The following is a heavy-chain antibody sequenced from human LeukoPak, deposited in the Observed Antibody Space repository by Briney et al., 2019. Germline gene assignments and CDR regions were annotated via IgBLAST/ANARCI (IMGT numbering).Heavy chain of an antibody. D-gene: IGHD5-24*01. V-gene: IGHV3-23*01. CDR3: AKDHDGYTQWYFDY. Sequence: GGSLRLSCAASGLIFRNYTMSWVRQAPGKGLEWVSGISGSGSSKYYADSVKGRFTISRDNSHNTLYLQMNSLRAEDTAVYYCAKDHDGYTQWYFDYWGQGTPVSVSS. CDR2: ISGSGSSK. CDR1: GLIFRNYT. J-gene: IGHJ4*02.